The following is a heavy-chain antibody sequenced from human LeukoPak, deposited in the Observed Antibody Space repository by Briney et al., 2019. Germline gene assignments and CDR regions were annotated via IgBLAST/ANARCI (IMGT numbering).Heavy chain of an antibody. CDR1: GFTFSSYW. CDR2: INSDGSST. CDR3: ARVGGSNVLDM. J-gene: IGHJ3*02. Sequence: GGSLRLSCAASGFTFSSYWVHWVRQAPGKGLVWVSPINSDGSSTSYADSVKGRFTISRDNAKNTLALQMNSLRAEDTVVYYCARVGGSNVLDMGGEGTMVIVP. V-gene: IGHV3-74*01. D-gene: IGHD1-26*01.